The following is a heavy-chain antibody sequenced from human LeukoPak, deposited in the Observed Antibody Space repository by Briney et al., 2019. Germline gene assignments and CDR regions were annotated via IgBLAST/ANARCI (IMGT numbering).Heavy chain of an antibody. Sequence: SETLSLTCNVSGGSISSSSYYWIWIRQPPGQGLEWIGSIYYSGSTYYNPSLRSRVTMSVDTSKNQLTLNVSSVTAADTAIYYSATDTSGYHGLDYWGQGTLVTASS. CDR1: GGSISSSSYY. V-gene: IGHV4-39*01. J-gene: IGHJ4*02. D-gene: IGHD3-22*01. CDR3: ATDTSGYHGLDY. CDR2: IYYSGST.